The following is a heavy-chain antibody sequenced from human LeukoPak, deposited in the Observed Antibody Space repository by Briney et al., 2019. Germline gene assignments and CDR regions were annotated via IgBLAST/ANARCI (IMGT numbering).Heavy chain of an antibody. CDR3: ARDTRNWADY. J-gene: IGHJ4*02. Sequence: ETLSLTCVVSGDSISSSNWWSWVRQAPGKGLEWVSYTGSGSTTTYYADSVKGRFTVSREDAKNSLYLQVNSLRDEDTSVYYCARDTRNWADYWGRGTLVTVSS. CDR2: TGSGSTTT. D-gene: IGHD2/OR15-2a*01. V-gene: IGHV3-48*02. CDR1: GDSISSSN.